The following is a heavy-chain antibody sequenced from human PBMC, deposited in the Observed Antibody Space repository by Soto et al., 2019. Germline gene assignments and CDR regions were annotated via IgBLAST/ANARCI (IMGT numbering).Heavy chain of an antibody. CDR3: ARAPLKRLVGLDEYFQH. Sequence: QVQLVQSGAEVKKPGASVKVSCKASGYTFTSYGISWVRQAPGQGLEWMGWISAYNGNTNYAQKLQGRVTMTTDTSPSTAYMELRSLRSADTAVYYCARAPLKRLVGLDEYFQHWGQGTLVTVSS. J-gene: IGHJ1*01. V-gene: IGHV1-18*01. D-gene: IGHD6-6*01. CDR2: ISAYNGNT. CDR1: GYTFTSYG.